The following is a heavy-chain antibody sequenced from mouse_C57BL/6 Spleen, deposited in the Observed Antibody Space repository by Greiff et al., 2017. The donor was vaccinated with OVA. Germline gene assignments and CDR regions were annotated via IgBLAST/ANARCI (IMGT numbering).Heavy chain of an antibody. J-gene: IGHJ3*01. CDR3: ASGYGSTSFAY. CDR2: IDPSDSYT. V-gene: IGHV1-50*01. Sequence: QVQLQQPGAELVKPGASVKLSCKASGYTFTSYWMQWVKQRPGQGLEWIGEIDPSDSYTNYNQKFKGKATLTVDTSSSTAYMQLSSLTSEDSAVYYCASGYGSTSFAYWGQGTLVTVSA. CDR1: GYTFTSYW. D-gene: IGHD1-1*01.